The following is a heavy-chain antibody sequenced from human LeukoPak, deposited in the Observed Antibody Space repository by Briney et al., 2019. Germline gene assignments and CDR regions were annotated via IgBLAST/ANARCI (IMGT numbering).Heavy chain of an antibody. D-gene: IGHD3-16*01. J-gene: IGHJ5*02. Sequence: SSETLSLTCAVYGGAFSGYYWSWIRQPPGKGLEWIGNIYYSGSTNYNPSLKSRVTISVDTSKNQLSLKLTSVTAADTAVYYCARHLPRLGWFDPWGQGTLATVSS. CDR1: GGAFSGYY. CDR3: ARHLPRLGWFDP. CDR2: IYYSGST. V-gene: IGHV4-59*08.